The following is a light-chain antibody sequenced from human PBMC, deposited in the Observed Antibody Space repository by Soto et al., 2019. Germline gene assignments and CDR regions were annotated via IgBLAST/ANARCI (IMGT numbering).Light chain of an antibody. CDR2: DVN. CDR3: CAYSTSGTHV. CDR1: SSDVGSYDY. J-gene: IGLJ1*01. V-gene: IGLV2-14*03. Sequence: QSALTQPASVSGSPGQSITFSCTGTSSDVGSYDYVSWHQQHPGKAPKLIIYDVNNRPSGVPSRFSGSKSGNTASLTISGLQTEDEAEYYCCAYSTSGTHVFGTGTKVTVL.